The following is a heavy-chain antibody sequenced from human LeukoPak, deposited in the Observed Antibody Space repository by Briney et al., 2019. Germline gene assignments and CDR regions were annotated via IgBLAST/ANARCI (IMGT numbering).Heavy chain of an antibody. CDR1: GFTFSSSA. CDR3: ARLTYGSGRRWTLDY. CDR2: INHSGST. J-gene: IGHJ4*02. V-gene: IGHV4-34*01. Sequence: GSLRLSCVASGFTFSSSAMSLVRQAPGKGLEWIGEINHSGSTNYNPSLKSRVTISVDTSKNQFSLKLSSVTAADTAVYYCARLTYGSGRRWTLDYWGQGTLVTVSS. D-gene: IGHD3-10*01.